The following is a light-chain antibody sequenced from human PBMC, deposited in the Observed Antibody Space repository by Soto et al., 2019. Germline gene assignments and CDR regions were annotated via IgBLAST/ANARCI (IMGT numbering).Light chain of an antibody. Sequence: DIRMTQSPSALSASVGDRVTITCRASQRISSWLAWYQQKPGEAPKILIYKASSLETGVPSRFSGSGSGTELTLTIRSLQPDDFATYYCQQYDYYPYTFGQGTKLEIK. CDR3: QQYDYYPYT. CDR1: QRISSW. CDR2: KAS. V-gene: IGKV1-5*03. J-gene: IGKJ2*01.